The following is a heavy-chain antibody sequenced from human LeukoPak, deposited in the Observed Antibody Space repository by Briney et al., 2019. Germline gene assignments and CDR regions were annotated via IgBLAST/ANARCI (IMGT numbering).Heavy chain of an antibody. CDR2: IYYSGST. Sequence: SETLSLTCTVSGGSISSYYWSWIRQPPGKGLEWIGYIYYSGSTNYNPSLKSRVTISVDTSKNQFSPKLSSVTAADTAVYYCARHYYGSGIRWGQGTLVTVSS. J-gene: IGHJ4*02. CDR3: ARHYYGSGIR. V-gene: IGHV4-59*08. D-gene: IGHD3-10*01. CDR1: GGSISSYY.